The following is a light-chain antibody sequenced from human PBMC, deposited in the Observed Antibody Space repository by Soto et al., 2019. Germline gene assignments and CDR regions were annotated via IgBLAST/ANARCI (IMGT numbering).Light chain of an antibody. CDR3: QQYNSFPYA. J-gene: IGKJ2*01. Sequence: IVLTQSPATLSVSPGERATLSCRASQGVGSNLAWYQQRPGQAPRLLIYDASTRATGIPDRFSGGESGTEFTLTISSLQSDDFATYYCQQYNSFPYAFGQGTKLEIK. CDR2: DAS. CDR1: QGVGSN. V-gene: IGKV3-15*01.